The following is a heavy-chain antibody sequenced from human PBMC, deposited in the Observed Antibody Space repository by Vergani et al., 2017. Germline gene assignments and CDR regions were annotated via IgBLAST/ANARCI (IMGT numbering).Heavy chain of an antibody. J-gene: IGHJ4*02. CDR3: GRGSDNYN. Sequence: EVQLMESGGGWAQPGGSLRLSCAASGFTFSSHAMSWVRQGHGQGLEWVSSIKNTGDSTHYADSVKGRFTISRDNSKNTLYLQMNSLRVEDTAVYYCGRGSDNYNWGQGTLVTVSS. CDR2: IKNTGDST. CDR1: GFTFSSHA. D-gene: IGHD5-24*01. V-gene: IGHV3-23*01.